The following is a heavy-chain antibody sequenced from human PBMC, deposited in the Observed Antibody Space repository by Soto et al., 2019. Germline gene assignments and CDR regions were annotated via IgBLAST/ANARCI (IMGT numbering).Heavy chain of an antibody. CDR2: SHQSGYT. CDR3: ATRDTGRVY. J-gene: IGHJ4*02. Sequence: QVQLQESGPGLVKPSGTLSLTCAVSGVSIGSHDWWTWVRQPPGKGLEWIGESHQSGYTHYNSSLESRVTVSLDKSKNHFSLQLSSVTGADTAVYYCATRDTGRVYWGQGTLVTVSS. V-gene: IGHV4-4*02. D-gene: IGHD2-2*02. CDR1: GVSIGSHDW.